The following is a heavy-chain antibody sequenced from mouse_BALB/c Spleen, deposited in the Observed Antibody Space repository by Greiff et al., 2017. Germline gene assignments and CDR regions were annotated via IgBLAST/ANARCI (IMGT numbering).Heavy chain of an antibody. CDR2: INPDSSTI. CDR1: GFDFSRYW. CDR3: ARALWYFDV. Sequence: EVKLQESGGGLVQPGGSLKLSCAASGFDFSRYWMSWVRQAPGKGLEWIGEINPDSSTINYTPSLKDKFIISRDNAKNTLYLQMSKVRSEDTALYYCARALWYFDVWGAGTTVTVSS. V-gene: IGHV4-1*02. J-gene: IGHJ1*01.